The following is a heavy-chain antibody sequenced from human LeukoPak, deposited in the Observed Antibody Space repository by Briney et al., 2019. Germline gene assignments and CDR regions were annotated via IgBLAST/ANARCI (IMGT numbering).Heavy chain of an antibody. Sequence: GESLRLSCAASGFTFSNYAVGWVSQAPGKGLEWVSTFTGGGGSTYYADSVKGRFTISRDNSKNTLYLQMNSLRAEDTAVYYCAKGSRSGGSYYFDYWGQGTLVTVSS. CDR3: AKGSRSGGSYYFDY. CDR1: GFTFSNYA. D-gene: IGHD2-15*01. J-gene: IGHJ4*02. CDR2: FTGGGGST. V-gene: IGHV3-23*01.